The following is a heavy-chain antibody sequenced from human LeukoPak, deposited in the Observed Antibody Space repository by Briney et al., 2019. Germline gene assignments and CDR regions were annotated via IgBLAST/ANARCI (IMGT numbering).Heavy chain of an antibody. CDR2: VYNGGCT. J-gene: IGHJ4*02. CDR1: GASIRSGTSY. Sequence: PSQTLSLTCTVSGASIRSGTSYWSWIRRPAGRGLEWIGRVYNGGCTTYNPSLKSRVSMSVDTSKNQFSLKLSSVTAADTAVYYCARDSSSSHYWGQGTLVTVSS. CDR3: ARDSSSSHY. V-gene: IGHV4-61*02. D-gene: IGHD6-13*01.